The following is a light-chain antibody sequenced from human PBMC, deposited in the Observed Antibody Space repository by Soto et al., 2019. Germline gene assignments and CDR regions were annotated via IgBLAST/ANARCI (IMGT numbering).Light chain of an antibody. J-gene: IGKJ1*01. CDR1: QTVFTN. Sequence: EVVMTQSPATLSLAPGERATLSCRASQTVFTNVAWYQQKPGQAPRLLIYRPSTRSTNVPARFSGSGYGTEFTLTISSLHSEDFTVYFCKPGSNWPRTFGQGTKGEI. CDR2: RPS. CDR3: KPGSNWPRT. V-gene: IGKV3-15*01.